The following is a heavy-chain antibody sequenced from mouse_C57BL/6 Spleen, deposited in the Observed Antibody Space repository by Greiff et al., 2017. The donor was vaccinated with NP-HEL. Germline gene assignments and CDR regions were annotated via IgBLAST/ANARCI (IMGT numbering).Heavy chain of an antibody. Sequence: VQLQQSGPELVKPGASVKISCKASGYTFTDYYMNWVKQSHGKSLEWIGDINPNNGGTSYNQKFKGKATLTVDKSSSTAYMELRSLTSEDSAVYYCARGRRYYYAMDYWGQGTSVTVSS. J-gene: IGHJ4*01. CDR2: INPNNGGT. CDR3: ARGRRYYYAMDY. CDR1: GYTFTDYY. V-gene: IGHV1-26*01.